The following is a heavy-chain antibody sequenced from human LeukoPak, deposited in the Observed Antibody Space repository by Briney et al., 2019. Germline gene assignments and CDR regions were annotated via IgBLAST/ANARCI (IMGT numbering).Heavy chain of an antibody. V-gene: IGHV3-21*01. CDR2: ITSRSSDI. CDR3: ASTYDYVWGSFRTGYFDY. Sequence: GGSLRLSCKVSGFTFSSYSMNWVRQAPGKGLEWVSYITSRSSDIYYADSVKGRFTISRDNAKTSLYLQMNSLRAKDTAVYYCASTYDYVWGSFRTGYFDYWGQGTLVTVSS. J-gene: IGHJ4*02. D-gene: IGHD3-16*02. CDR1: GFTFSSYS.